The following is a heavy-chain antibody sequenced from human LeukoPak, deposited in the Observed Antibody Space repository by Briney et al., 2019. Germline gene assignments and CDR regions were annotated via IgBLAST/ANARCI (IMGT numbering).Heavy chain of an antibody. Sequence: GGSLRLSCAASGFTFSSYAMHWVRQAPGKGLEWVAVKSYDGSNKYYADSVKGRFTISRDNSKNTLYLQMNSLRAEDTAVYYCARELLWFGEPYFDYWGQGTLVTVSS. CDR1: GFTFSSYA. CDR2: KSYDGSNK. J-gene: IGHJ4*02. V-gene: IGHV3-30-3*01. CDR3: ARELLWFGEPYFDY. D-gene: IGHD3-10*01.